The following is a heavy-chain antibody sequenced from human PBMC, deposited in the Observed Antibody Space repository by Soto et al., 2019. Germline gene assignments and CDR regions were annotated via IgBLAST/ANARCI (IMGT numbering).Heavy chain of an antibody. CDR1: GSTFNRYG. V-gene: IGHV1-18*04. J-gene: IGHJ6*02. Sequence: ASLKVSCKASGSTFNRYGISCVLQAPGQGLEWTGWISAYNGNTNYSQKLPGRVTMTTDAYKSTAYMERTSLRSDATAVYYCARDCSSTTCYYSNDRMHVWPQGTTVT. CDR3: ARDCSSTTCYYSNDRMHV. CDR2: ISAYNGNT. D-gene: IGHD2-2*01.